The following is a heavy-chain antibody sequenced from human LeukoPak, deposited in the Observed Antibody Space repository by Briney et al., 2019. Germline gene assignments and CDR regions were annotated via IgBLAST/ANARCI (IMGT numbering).Heavy chain of an antibody. CDR1: GGTFSSYA. CDR3: AREKELPFGGVIVMSS. CDR2: IIPIFGTA. J-gene: IGHJ5*02. D-gene: IGHD3-16*02. V-gene: IGHV1-69*13. Sequence: ASVKVSCKASGGTFSSYAISWVRQAPGQGLEWMGGIIPIFGTANYAQKFQGRVTITADESTSTAYMELSSLRSEDTAVYYCAREKELPFGGVIVMSSWGQGTLVTVSS.